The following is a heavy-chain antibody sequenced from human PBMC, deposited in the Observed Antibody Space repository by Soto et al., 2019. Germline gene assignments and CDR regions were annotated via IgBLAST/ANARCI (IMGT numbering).Heavy chain of an antibody. Sequence: PSETLSLTCTVSGGSISSGGYYWSWIRQHPGKGQEWIGYIYYSGSTYYNPSLKSRVTISVDTSKNQFSLKLSSVTAADTAVYYCAAHDYGDYVGYWGQGTLVTVSS. D-gene: IGHD4-17*01. CDR3: AAHDYGDYVGY. CDR1: GGSISSGGYY. J-gene: IGHJ4*02. V-gene: IGHV4-31*03. CDR2: IYYSGST.